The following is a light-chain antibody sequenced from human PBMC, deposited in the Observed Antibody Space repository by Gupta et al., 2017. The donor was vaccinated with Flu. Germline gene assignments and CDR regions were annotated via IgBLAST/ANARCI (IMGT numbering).Light chain of an antibody. Sequence: ITISCTGTSSDVGGYNYVYLYQQHPGNASKLMIYDVSNRSSGVSNRFSGSKAGNTATLTISGLQVEDDAEYYCSTYTSSSVYVFGPGTKFTVL. J-gene: IGLJ1*01. CDR2: DVS. CDR3: STYTSSSVYV. V-gene: IGLV2-14*04. CDR1: SSDVGGYNY.